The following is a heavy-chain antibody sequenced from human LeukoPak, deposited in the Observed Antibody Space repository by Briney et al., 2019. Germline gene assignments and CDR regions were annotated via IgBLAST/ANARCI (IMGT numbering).Heavy chain of an antibody. CDR1: GGSISSSSYY. Sequence: KPSETLSLTCTVSGGSISSSSYYWGWIHQPPGKGLEWIGSIYYSGSTYYNPSLKSRVTISVDTSKNQFSLKLSSVTAADTAVYYCAREPHIVVVPAAMHHWFDPWGQGTLVTVSS. CDR3: AREPHIVVVPAAMHHWFDP. J-gene: IGHJ5*02. CDR2: IYYSGST. D-gene: IGHD2-2*01. V-gene: IGHV4-39*07.